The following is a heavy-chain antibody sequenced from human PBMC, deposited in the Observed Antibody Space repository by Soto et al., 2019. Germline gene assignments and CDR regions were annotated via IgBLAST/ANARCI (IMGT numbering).Heavy chain of an antibody. D-gene: IGHD3-10*01. CDR2: ISLNSGSI. Sequence: PGGSLRLSCAGSGFAFDDYAMHWVRQSPGKGLEWVSGISLNSGSIGYADSVKGRFTISRDNAKNSLYLQMNSLRAEDTALYYCAKGTGEYYFDYSGQGTRFTVSS. CDR1: GFAFDDYA. J-gene: IGHJ4*02. V-gene: IGHV3-9*01. CDR3: AKGTGEYYFDY.